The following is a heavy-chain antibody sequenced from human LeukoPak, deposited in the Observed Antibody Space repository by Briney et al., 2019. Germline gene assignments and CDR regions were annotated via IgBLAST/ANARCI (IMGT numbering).Heavy chain of an antibody. CDR3: TTDIEGVAAAGGLDY. CDR1: GFTVSSTY. J-gene: IGHJ4*02. CDR2: IYSGGKI. Sequence: PGGSLRLSCAASGFTVSSTYMSWVRQAPGKGLEWVSVIYSGGKIYYIDSVKGRFTISRDTSKNTLYLQMNSLKTEDTAVYYCTTDIEGVAAAGGLDYWGQGTLVTVSS. V-gene: IGHV3-53*01. D-gene: IGHD6-13*01.